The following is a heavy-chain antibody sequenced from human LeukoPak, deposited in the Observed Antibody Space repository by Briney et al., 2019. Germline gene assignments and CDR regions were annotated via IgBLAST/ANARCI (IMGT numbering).Heavy chain of an antibody. CDR3: ARCSPGDSSNFYAVLQY. Sequence: SVKVPCKASGGTFSSYAVSWVRLTPGQGLEWLGGIIPVFGTTTYAQKFQAKVTMTADKSTNTAYLEISSLTSDDTAVYYCARCSPGDSSNFYAVLQYWGQGTQVTVST. CDR2: IIPVFGTT. V-gene: IGHV1-69*06. J-gene: IGHJ4*02. D-gene: IGHD3-22*01. CDR1: GGTFSSYA.